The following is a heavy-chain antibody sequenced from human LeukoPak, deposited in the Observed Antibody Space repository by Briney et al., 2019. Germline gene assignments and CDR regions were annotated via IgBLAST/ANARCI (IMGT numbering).Heavy chain of an antibody. J-gene: IGHJ3*02. CDR2: ISSNGGST. Sequence: GGSLRLSXAASGFTFSSYAMHWVRHAPGKGLEYVSAISSNGGSTYYANSVKGRFTISRDNSKNTLYLQMGSLRAEDMAVYYCARENRGPLRGAFDIWGQGTMVTVSS. CDR3: ARENRGPLRGAFDI. D-gene: IGHD1-14*01. V-gene: IGHV3-64*01. CDR1: GFTFSSYA.